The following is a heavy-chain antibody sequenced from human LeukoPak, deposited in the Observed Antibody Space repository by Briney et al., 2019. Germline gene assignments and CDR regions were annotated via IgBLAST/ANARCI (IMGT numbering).Heavy chain of an antibody. CDR2: ISAYNGNT. Sequence: GASVKVSCKDSGYTFTSYGISWVRQAPGQGLEWMGWISAYNGNTNYAQKFQGRVTITADESTSTAYMELSSLRSEDTAVYYCARDTSLNYYDSSGYYYFDYWGQGTLVTVSS. V-gene: IGHV1-18*01. D-gene: IGHD3-22*01. CDR1: GYTFTSYG. CDR3: ARDTSLNYYDSSGYYYFDY. J-gene: IGHJ4*02.